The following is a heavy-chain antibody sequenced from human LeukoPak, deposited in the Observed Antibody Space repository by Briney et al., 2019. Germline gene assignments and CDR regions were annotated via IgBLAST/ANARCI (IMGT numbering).Heavy chain of an antibody. CDR3: ARDHAGATFGLLFQH. CDR1: GFTFSSYS. J-gene: IGHJ1*01. Sequence: GGSLRLSCAASGFTFSSYSMNWVRQAPGEGLEWVSYIISSSSTIYYADSVKGRFTISRDNAKNSLYLQMNSLRDEDTAVYYCARDHAGATFGLLFQHWGQGTLVTVSS. V-gene: IGHV3-48*02. D-gene: IGHD1-26*01. CDR2: IISSSSTI.